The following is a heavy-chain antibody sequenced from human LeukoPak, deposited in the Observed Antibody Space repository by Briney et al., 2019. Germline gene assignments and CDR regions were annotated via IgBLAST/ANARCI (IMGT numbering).Heavy chain of an antibody. Sequence: GASVKVSCKVSGYTLTELSMHWVRQAPGKGLEWMGGFDPEDGETIYAQKFQGRVTMTEDTSTDTAYTELSSLRSEDTAVYYCATHGYYDSSGYYYVDYWGQGTLVTVSS. CDR1: GYTLTELS. CDR3: ATHGYYDSSGYYYVDY. CDR2: FDPEDGET. J-gene: IGHJ4*02. V-gene: IGHV1-24*01. D-gene: IGHD3-22*01.